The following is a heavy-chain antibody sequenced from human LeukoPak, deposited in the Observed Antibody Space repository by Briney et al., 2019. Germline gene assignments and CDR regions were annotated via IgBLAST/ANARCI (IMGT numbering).Heavy chain of an antibody. J-gene: IGHJ5*02. D-gene: IGHD1-7*01. CDR1: GFTFSSYS. V-gene: IGHV3-21*01. CDR2: ISTGSSYI. Sequence: PGGSLRLSCAASGFTFSSYSMNWVRQAPGKGLEWVSSISTGSSYIYYADSVKGRFTISRDNARNSLYLQMNSLRAEDTAVYYCARDSEGVTGTTSWFDPWGQGTLVTVSS. CDR3: ARDSEGVTGTTSWFDP.